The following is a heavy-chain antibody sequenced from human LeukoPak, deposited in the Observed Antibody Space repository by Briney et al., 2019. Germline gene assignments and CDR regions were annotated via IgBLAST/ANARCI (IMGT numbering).Heavy chain of an antibody. Sequence: GGTLRLSCAASGFTFSDYYMSWIRQAPGKGLEWVSYISSSGSTIYYADSVKGRFTISRDNAKNSLYLQMNSLRAEDTAVYYCAANPGDYYYYMDVWGKGTTVTVSS. J-gene: IGHJ6*03. D-gene: IGHD2-15*01. CDR2: ISSSGSTI. CDR1: GFTFSDYY. CDR3: AANPGDYYYYMDV. V-gene: IGHV3-11*04.